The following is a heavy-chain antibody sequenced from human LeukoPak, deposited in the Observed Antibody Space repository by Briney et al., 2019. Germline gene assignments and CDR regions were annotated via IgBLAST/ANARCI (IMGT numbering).Heavy chain of an antibody. CDR2: ISYSGSTT. J-gene: IGHJ5*02. V-gene: IGHV3-48*03. Sequence: GGSVRLSCAASGFTFTNFEMNWVRQAPGKGLEWVSYISYSGSTTSYADSVKGRFAISRDNAKNSLYLQMNSLRAEDTAVYYCARAGPPAFDPWGQGTLVTVSS. CDR3: ARAGPPAFDP. CDR1: GFTFTNFE.